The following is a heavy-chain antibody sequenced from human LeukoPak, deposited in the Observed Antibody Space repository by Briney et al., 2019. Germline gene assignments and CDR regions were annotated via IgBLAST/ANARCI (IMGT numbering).Heavy chain of an antibody. CDR3: ARARLTSVVVPAAIYWFDP. V-gene: IGHV4-31*03. CDR2: IYYSGST. Sequence: SETLSLTCTVSGGSISSGGYYWSWIRQHPGKGLGWIGYIYYSGSTYYNPSLKSRVTISVDTSKNQFSLKLSSVTAADTAVYYCARARLTSVVVPAAIYWFDPWGQGTLVTVSS. J-gene: IGHJ5*02. D-gene: IGHD2-2*01. CDR1: GGSISSGGYY.